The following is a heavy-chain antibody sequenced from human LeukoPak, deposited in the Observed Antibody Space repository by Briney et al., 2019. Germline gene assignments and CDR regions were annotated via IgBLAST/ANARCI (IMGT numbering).Heavy chain of an antibody. CDR3: AEDRGEKMDV. CDR1: GSTFTAYF. Sequence: ASVKVSCKASGSTFTAYFVHWVRQAPGQGLEWMGCIDPNGGEKNFAQKFQGRVTMTSDTSISTAYMELSRLRFDDTAVYYCAEDRGEKMDVWGQGTTVIVSS. V-gene: IGHV1-2*02. J-gene: IGHJ6*02. D-gene: IGHD3-10*01. CDR2: IDPNGGEK.